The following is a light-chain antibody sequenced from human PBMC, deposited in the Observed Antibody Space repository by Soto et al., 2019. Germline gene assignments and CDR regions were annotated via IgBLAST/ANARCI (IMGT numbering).Light chain of an antibody. J-gene: IGLJ2*01. Sequence: QSVLTQPASVSGSPGQSITISCTGTSSDVGVYNYVSWHQQHPGKAPKLMIYDDSNRPSGVSNRFSGSKSGNTASLTISGLQAEDEADYYCSSYTSSSTLVFGGGTKLTVL. CDR3: SSYTSSSTLV. V-gene: IGLV2-14*01. CDR1: SSDVGVYNY. CDR2: DDS.